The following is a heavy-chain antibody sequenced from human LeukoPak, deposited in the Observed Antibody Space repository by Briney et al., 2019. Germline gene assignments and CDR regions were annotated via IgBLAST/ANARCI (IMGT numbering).Heavy chain of an antibody. J-gene: IGHJ5*02. CDR3: ARDGGYYYGSGKGGFDP. V-gene: IGHV3-30*04. D-gene: IGHD3-10*01. CDR1: GFTFSSYA. CDR2: ISYDGSNK. Sequence: GGSLRLSCAASGFTFSSYAMHWVRQAPGKGLEWVAVISYDGSNKYYADSVKGRFTISRGNSKNTLYLQMNSLRAEDTAVYYCARDGGYYYGSGKGGFDPWGQGTLVTVSS.